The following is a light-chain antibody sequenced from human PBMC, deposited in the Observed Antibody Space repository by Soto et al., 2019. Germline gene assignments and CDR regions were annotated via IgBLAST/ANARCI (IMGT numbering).Light chain of an antibody. CDR1: SSDNY. CDR3: SSYTSSSTLV. V-gene: IGLV2-14*01. Sequence: QSVLTQPASVSGSPGQSITISCTGTSSDNYVSWYQQHPGRAPKLMIYEVSNRPSGVSHRFSGSKSGNTASLAISGLQAEDEADYYCSSYTSSSTLVFGGGTKLTVL. J-gene: IGLJ3*02. CDR2: EVS.